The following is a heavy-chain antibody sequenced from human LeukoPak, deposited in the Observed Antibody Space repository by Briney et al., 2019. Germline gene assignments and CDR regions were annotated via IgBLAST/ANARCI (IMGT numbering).Heavy chain of an antibody. CDR2: IYSGGSA. V-gene: IGHV3-66*01. Sequence: PGGSLRLSCAASGFTVSSNYMSWVRQAPGKGLEWVSVIYSGGSAYYADSVKGRFTISRDNSKNTLYLQMNSLRAEDTAVYYCARGDRWGVGYFDLWGRGTLVTVSS. J-gene: IGHJ2*01. CDR1: GFTVSSNY. D-gene: IGHD3-10*01. CDR3: ARGDRWGVGYFDL.